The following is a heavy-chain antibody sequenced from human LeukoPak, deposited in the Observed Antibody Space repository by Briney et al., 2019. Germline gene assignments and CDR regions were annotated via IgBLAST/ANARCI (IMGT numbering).Heavy chain of an antibody. D-gene: IGHD6-19*01. CDR1: GFTFSSYW. V-gene: IGHV3-7*01. CDR3: AKASTGYSSGWLDY. CDR2: IKQDGSEK. J-gene: IGHJ4*02. Sequence: PGGSLRLSCAASGFTFSSYWMSWVRQAPGKGLEWVANIKQDGSEKYYVDSVKGRFTISKDNAKNSLYLQMNSLRAEDTAVYYCAKASTGYSSGWLDYWGQGTLVTVSS.